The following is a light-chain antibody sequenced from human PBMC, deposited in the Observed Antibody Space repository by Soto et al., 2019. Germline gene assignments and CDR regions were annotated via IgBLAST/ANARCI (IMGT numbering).Light chain of an antibody. V-gene: IGKV1-39*01. CDR3: QQSYSTPRT. J-gene: IGKJ1*01. Sequence: DIQMTQSPSSLSASVGDRGTITCRASQSISNYLNWYQQKPGKAPKLLMYAASSLQSGVPSRFSGSGSGTDFTLTISSLQTEDFATYYCQQSYSTPRTFGQGTKVEIK. CDR2: AAS. CDR1: QSISNY.